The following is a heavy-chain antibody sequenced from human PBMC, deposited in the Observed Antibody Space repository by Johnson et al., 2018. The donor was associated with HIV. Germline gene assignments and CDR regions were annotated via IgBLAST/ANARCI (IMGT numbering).Heavy chain of an antibody. V-gene: IGHV3-30*03. J-gene: IGHJ3*02. CDR1: GFTFNRHG. CDR2: ISNDGSNK. CDR3: RVVGDAYDI. D-gene: IGHD2-15*01. Sequence: QVQLVESGGGVVQPGRSLRLSCAASGFTFNRHGMHWVRQAPGKGLEWVAAISNDGSNKYYADSVKGRFTISRDNSKNTLSLQMNSLRVDDTAVYYVRVVGDAYDIWGQGTMVTVSS.